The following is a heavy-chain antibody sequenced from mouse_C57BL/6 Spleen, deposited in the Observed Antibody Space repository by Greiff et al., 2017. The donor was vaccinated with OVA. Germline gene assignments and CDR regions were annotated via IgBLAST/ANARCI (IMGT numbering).Heavy chain of an antibody. D-gene: IGHD2-4*01. Sequence: VQLQESGAELARPGASVKMSCKASGYTFTSYTMHWVKQRPGQGLEWIGYINPSSGYTKYNQKFKDKATLTADKSSSTAYMQLSSLTSEDSAVYYCARDPFYDYDGGYAMDYWGQGTSVTVSS. CDR1: GYTFTSYT. V-gene: IGHV1-4*01. CDR3: ARDPFYDYDGGYAMDY. CDR2: INPSSGYT. J-gene: IGHJ4*01.